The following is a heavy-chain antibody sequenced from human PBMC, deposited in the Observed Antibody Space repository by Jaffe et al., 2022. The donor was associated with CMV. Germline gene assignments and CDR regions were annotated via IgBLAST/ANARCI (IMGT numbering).Heavy chain of an antibody. V-gene: IGHV5-51*01. CDR2: IYPGDSDT. D-gene: IGHD6-19*01. CDR3: ARHEGDQWQPHDWFDP. CDR1: GYSFTSYW. J-gene: IGHJ5*02. Sequence: EVQLVQSGAEVKKPGESLKISCKGSGYSFTSYWIGWVRQMPGKGLEWMGIIYPGDSDTRYSPSFQGQVTISADKSISTAYLQWSSLKASDTAMYYCARHEGDQWQPHDWFDPWGQGTLVTVSS.